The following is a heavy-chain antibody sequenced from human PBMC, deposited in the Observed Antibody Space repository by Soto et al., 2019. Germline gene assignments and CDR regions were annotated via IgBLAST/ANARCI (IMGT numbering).Heavy chain of an antibody. CDR2: IYYTGST. CDR3: ARITRSPNSGYFDY. Sequence: SETLSLTCSVSGDSMSSYYWSWFRQPPGKGLEWVGYIYYTGSTNYNPSLKSRVTASVDTSKNQFSLILSSVTAADTAVYYCARITRSPNSGYFDYWGQGALVTVSS. J-gene: IGHJ4*02. CDR1: GDSMSSYY. V-gene: IGHV4-59*01. D-gene: IGHD7-27*01.